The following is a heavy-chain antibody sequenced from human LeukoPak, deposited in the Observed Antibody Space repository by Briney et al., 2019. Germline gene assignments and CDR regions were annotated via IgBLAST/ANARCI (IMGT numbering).Heavy chain of an antibody. CDR3: AKCFSMIRGLRGTYYYYGMDV. J-gene: IGHJ6*04. V-gene: IGHV3-23*01. CDR1: GFTSDNYA. Sequence: GGSLRLSCAASGFTSDNYAMSWVRQAPGKGLEWVSSISASGGSTYYADSVKGRFTISRDNSNKILYLQMNSLRAEDTAVYYCAKCFSMIRGLRGTYYYYGMDVWGRGTTVTVSS. D-gene: IGHD3-10*01. CDR2: ISASGGST.